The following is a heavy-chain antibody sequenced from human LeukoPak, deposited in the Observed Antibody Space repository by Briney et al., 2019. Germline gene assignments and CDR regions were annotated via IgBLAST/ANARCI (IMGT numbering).Heavy chain of an antibody. Sequence: PGGSLRLSCAASGFTFNTYTMNWVRRAPGKGLEWVSSITASSTAIYSADSVKGRFTISRDNAKNSLYLQMNSLRAEDTAVYYCARGGRGIAAAGIDYWGQGTLVAVSS. CDR1: GFTFNTYT. V-gene: IGHV3-21*01. D-gene: IGHD6-13*01. CDR2: ITASSTAI. J-gene: IGHJ4*02. CDR3: ARGGRGIAAAGIDY.